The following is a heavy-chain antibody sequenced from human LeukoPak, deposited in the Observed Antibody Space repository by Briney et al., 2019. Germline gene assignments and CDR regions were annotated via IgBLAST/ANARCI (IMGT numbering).Heavy chain of an antibody. D-gene: IGHD3-22*01. V-gene: IGHV1-69*13. CDR2: IIPIFGTA. CDR3: ARAAGDYYYDSSGYTFLYY. CDR1: GGTFSSYA. Sequence: ASVKVSCKASGGTFSSYAISWVRQAPGQGLEWMGGIIPIFGTANYAQKFQGRVTITADGSTSTAYMELSSLRSEDTAVYYCARAAGDYYYDSSGYTFLYYWGQGTLVTVSS. J-gene: IGHJ4*02.